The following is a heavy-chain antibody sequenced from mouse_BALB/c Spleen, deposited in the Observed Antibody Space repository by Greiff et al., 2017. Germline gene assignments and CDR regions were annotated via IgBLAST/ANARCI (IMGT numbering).Heavy chain of an antibody. D-gene: IGHD2-10*02. CDR1: GYSFTGYF. Sequence: VQLQQSGPELVKPGASVKISCKASGYSFTGYFMNWVMQSHGKSLEWIGRINPYNGDTFYNQKFKGKATLTVDKSSSTAHMELRSLASEDSAVYYCARSYGNPYYYAMDYWGQGTSVTVSS. CDR2: INPYNGDT. J-gene: IGHJ4*01. CDR3: ARSYGNPYYYAMDY. V-gene: IGHV1-20*02.